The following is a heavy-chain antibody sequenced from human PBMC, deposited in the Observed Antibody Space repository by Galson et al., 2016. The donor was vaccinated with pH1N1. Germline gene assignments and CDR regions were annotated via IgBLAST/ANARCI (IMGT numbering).Heavy chain of an antibody. V-gene: IGHV1-46*03. CDR3: AQYCTSTTCPPHGMDV. CDR1: GYTFTKYY. Sequence: SVKVSCKASGYTFTKYYMHWVRQAPGQGLEWMGIINPSDGTTTSAQNFQGRITLTRDTSTSTVYMDLSRLRSADTAVYYCAQYCTSTTCPPHGMDVWGQGTSVSVSS. D-gene: IGHD2-2*01. J-gene: IGHJ6*02. CDR2: INPSDGTT.